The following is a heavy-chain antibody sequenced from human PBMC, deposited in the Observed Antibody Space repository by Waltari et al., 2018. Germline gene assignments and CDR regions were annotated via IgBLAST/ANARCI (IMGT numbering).Heavy chain of an antibody. D-gene: IGHD2-2*01. Sequence: QVQLQESGPGLVKPSETLSLTCTVSGGSISSYYWAWIRQPPGKGLDWIGYIYYRGTTNYAPSLKSRVTISVDTSKNQFSLKLSSVTAADTAVYYCARGLGYCSSNRCFDAFDIWGQGTMVTVSS. J-gene: IGHJ3*02. V-gene: IGHV4-59*01. CDR3: ARGLGYCSSNRCFDAFDI. CDR1: GGSISSYY. CDR2: IYYRGTT.